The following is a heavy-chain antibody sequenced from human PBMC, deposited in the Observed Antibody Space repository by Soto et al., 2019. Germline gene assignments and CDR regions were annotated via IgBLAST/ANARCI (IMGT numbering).Heavy chain of an antibody. D-gene: IGHD1-1*01. CDR2: IYYSGST. CDR1: GGSISSSSYY. CDR3: ARREAWNDGGKAYNWFDP. J-gene: IGHJ5*02. Sequence: QLQLQESGPGLAKPSETLSLTCTVSGGSISSSSYYWGWIRQPPGKGLEWIGSIYYSGSTYYKTSLKSRVTISLDTSKNQFSLKVSSVTAADTAVYYCARREAWNDGGKAYNWFDPWGQGTLVTVSS. V-gene: IGHV4-39*01.